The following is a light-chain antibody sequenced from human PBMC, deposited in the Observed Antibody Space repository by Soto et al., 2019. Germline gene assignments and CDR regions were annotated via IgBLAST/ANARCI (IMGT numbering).Light chain of an antibody. CDR2: GAS. CDR1: QSVSSN. J-gene: IGKJ1*01. CDR3: QQYNNWPRT. V-gene: IGKV3-15*01. Sequence: EIVMTQSPATLSVPPGERATLSCRASQSVSSNLAWYQQKPGQAPRLLIYGASTRATGIPARLSGSGSGTEFTLSINSLQSEDFAVYYCQQYNNWPRTFGQGTKVEIK.